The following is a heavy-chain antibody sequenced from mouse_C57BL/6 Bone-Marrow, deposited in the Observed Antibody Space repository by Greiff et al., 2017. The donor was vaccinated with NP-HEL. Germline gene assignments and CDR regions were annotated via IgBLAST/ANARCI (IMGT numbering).Heavy chain of an antibody. Sequence: QVQLQQSGAELVRPGTSVKVSCKASGYAFTNYLIEWVKQRPGQGLEWIGVINPGSGGTNYNEKFKGKATLTADKSSSTAYMQLSSLTSEDSAVYFCARRLERVYFDYWGQDTTLTVSS. V-gene: IGHV1-54*01. CDR1: GYAFTNYL. D-gene: IGHD2-13*01. CDR2: INPGSGGT. CDR3: ARRLERVYFDY. J-gene: IGHJ2*01.